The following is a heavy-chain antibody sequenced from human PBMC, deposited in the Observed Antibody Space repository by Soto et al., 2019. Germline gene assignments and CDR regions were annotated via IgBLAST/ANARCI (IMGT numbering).Heavy chain of an antibody. Sequence: PGGSLRLSCAASGFTFSGSAMHWVRQASGKGLEWVGRIRSKANSYATAYAASVKGRFTISRDDSKNTAYLQMNSLKTEDTAVYYCTRGYYYDSSGYFYHYCGMDVWGQGTTVTVSS. CDR2: IRSKANSYAT. CDR1: GFTFSGSA. V-gene: IGHV3-73*01. J-gene: IGHJ6*02. CDR3: TRGYYYDSSGYFYHYCGMDV. D-gene: IGHD3-22*01.